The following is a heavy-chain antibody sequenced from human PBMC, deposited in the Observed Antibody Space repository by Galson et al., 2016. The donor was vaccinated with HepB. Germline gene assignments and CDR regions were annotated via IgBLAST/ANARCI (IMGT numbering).Heavy chain of an antibody. CDR3: AREILTGFELGFDP. CDR2: IAYGGRT. V-gene: IGHV4-30-4*01. D-gene: IGHD3-9*01. CDR1: GGSISRGDYF. J-gene: IGHJ5*02. Sequence: LTCTVSGGSISRGDYFWSWIRQPPGKGLEWIGYIAYGGRTFYNPSLKSRLNISVDTSKSQFSLRLTSVTAADTAMYYCAREILTGFELGFDPWGQGTLVTVSS.